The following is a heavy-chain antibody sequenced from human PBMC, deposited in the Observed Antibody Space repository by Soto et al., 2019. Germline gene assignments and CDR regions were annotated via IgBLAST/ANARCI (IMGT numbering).Heavy chain of an antibody. CDR1: GGTFSSFP. V-gene: IGHV1-69*13. J-gene: IGHJ6*02. D-gene: IGHD2-15*01. Sequence: SVNVSCKASGGTFSSFPISWVRQAPGQGLEWMGGIIPIFETTNYAQKFQGRVTITADEFTSTAYMELSSLRSEDTAVYYCARDLMTTPNYYYGMDVWGQGTTVTVSS. CDR2: IIPIFETT. CDR3: ARDLMTTPNYYYGMDV.